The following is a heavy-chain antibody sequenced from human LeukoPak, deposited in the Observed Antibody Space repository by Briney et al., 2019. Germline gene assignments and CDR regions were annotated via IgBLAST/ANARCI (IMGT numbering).Heavy chain of an antibody. V-gene: IGHV3-21*01. Sequence: PGGSLRLSCAASGFTFSSYSMNWVRQAPGKGLEWVSSISSSSSYIYYADSVKGRFTISRDNAKNSLYLQINSLRAEDTAVYYCAREDAAYSNYGGFDYWGQGTLVTVSS. CDR1: GFTFSSYS. J-gene: IGHJ4*02. D-gene: IGHD4-11*01. CDR2: ISSSSSYI. CDR3: AREDAAYSNYGGFDY.